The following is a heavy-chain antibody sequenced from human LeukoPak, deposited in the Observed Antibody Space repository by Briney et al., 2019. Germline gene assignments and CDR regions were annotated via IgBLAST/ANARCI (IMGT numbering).Heavy chain of an antibody. Sequence: PGGSLRLSCAASGFTFSSYAMSWVRQAPGKGLEWVSAISGSGGSTYYADSVKGRFTISRDNSKNTLYLQMNSLRAEDTAVYYCARVPAATIYYYYYMDVWGKGTTITVSS. V-gene: IGHV3-23*01. D-gene: IGHD2-2*01. CDR2: ISGSGGST. CDR3: ARVPAATIYYYYYMDV. J-gene: IGHJ6*03. CDR1: GFTFSSYA.